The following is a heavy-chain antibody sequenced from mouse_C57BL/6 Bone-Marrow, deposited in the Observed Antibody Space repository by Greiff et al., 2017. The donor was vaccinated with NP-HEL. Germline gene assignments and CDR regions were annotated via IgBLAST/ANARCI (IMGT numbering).Heavy chain of an antibody. D-gene: IGHD1-1*01. CDR2: IDPEDGET. J-gene: IGHJ4*01. Sequence: VHVKQSGAELVKPGASVKLSCTASGFNIKDYYMHWVKQRTEQGLEWIGRIDPEDGETKYAPKFQGKATITADTSSNTAYLQLSSLTSEDTAVYYCASRYYYPYYAMDYWGQGTSVTVSS. CDR1: GFNIKDYY. V-gene: IGHV14-2*01. CDR3: ASRYYYPYYAMDY.